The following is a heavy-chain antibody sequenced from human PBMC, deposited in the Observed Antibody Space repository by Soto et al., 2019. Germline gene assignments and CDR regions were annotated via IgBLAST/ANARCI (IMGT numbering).Heavy chain of an antibody. CDR2: INVGNGNT. CDR1: GYTFTSYA. D-gene: IGHD2-15*01. CDR3: ARDKVGGSAYDY. J-gene: IGHJ4*02. V-gene: IGHV1-3*05. Sequence: QVHLVQSGAEEKKPGASVKVSCKASGYTFTSYAIHWVRQAPGQRLEWMAWINVGNGNTAYSQKFQGRVTITRDTSASPAYMELSSLRSEDTAVYYCARDKVGGSAYDYWGQGTLVTVSS.